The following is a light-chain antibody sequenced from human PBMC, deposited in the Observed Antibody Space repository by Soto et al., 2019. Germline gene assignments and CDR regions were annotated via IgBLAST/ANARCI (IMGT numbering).Light chain of an antibody. J-gene: IGKJ2*01. CDR3: QQYDDLPYT. CDR2: DAS. V-gene: IGKV1-33*01. CDR1: QDISNY. Sequence: DVQVTQSPSSLSASVGDRVTITCQASQDISNYLNWYQQKVGKAPKLLIYDASNLETGVPSRFGGSGSGIDFTFTITSLQPEDTATYYCQQYDDLPYTFGQGTKLQIK.